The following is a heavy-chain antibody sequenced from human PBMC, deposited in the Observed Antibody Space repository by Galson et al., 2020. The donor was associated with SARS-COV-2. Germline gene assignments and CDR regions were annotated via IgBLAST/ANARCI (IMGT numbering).Heavy chain of an antibody. CDR1: GFTFSSYD. Sequence: GGSLRLSCTTSGFTFSSYDMHWVRQVPGKGLEWVALISHDGNTKDYADSVKGRFTISRDNSKNALYLQMTSPRAEDTALYYCARDWLLMFRGVSRASPGADAFDVWGQGTMLTVSS. CDR3: ARDWLLMFRGVSRASPGADAFDV. D-gene: IGHD3-10*01. V-gene: IGHV3-33*05. CDR2: ISHDGNTK. J-gene: IGHJ3*01.